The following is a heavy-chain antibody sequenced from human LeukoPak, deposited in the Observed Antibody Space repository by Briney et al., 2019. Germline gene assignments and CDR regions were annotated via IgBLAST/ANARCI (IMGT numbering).Heavy chain of an antibody. CDR1: GGSISSGTYY. V-gene: IGHV4-39*01. CDR3: ARRDDSSGWYSFDY. J-gene: IGHJ4*02. CDR2: ISYSGST. D-gene: IGHD6-19*01. Sequence: PSETLSLTCTVSGGSISSGTYYWGWIRQPPGKGLEWIGTISYSGSTYYNPSLKSRVTISVDTSKNQFSLRLSSVTAADTAVYYCARRDDSSGWYSFDYWGQGTLVTVSS.